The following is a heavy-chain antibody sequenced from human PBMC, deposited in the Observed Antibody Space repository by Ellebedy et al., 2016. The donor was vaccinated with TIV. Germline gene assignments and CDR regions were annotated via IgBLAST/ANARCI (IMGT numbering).Heavy chain of an antibody. CDR3: NKARGYYAFDV. CDR2: VISKADGGTT. D-gene: IGHD3-3*01. CDR1: GFSFNNYA. Sequence: GESLKISCAASGFSFNNYAMHWVRQAPGKGLEWVGRVISKADGGTTDYGAPVKGRFIISRDDSTDTAFLEMNSLKTEDTGVYYCNKARGYYAFDVWGQGTTVTVS. V-gene: IGHV3-15*01. J-gene: IGHJ6*02.